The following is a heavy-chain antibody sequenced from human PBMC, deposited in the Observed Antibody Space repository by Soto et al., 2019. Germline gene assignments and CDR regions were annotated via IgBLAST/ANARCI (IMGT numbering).Heavy chain of an antibody. V-gene: IGHV3-7*01. J-gene: IGHJ4*02. CDR1: GFTFSTYW. CDR3: ASRDGYMKYFFG. D-gene: IGHD5-12*01. Sequence: EVQLVESGGGLVQPGGSLRLSCAASGFTFSTYWMSWVRQAPGKGLEWVANIKQDGSEKYYVDSVKGRFTISRDNAKKSLNLQMTNLRAEDSAAYDCASRDGYMKYFFGWGQGTLVTVSS. CDR2: IKQDGSEK.